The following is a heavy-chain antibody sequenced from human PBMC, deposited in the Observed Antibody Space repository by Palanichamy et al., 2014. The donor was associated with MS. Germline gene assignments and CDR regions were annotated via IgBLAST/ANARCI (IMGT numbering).Heavy chain of an antibody. CDR3: AREDLGGYSRP. J-gene: IGHJ5*02. D-gene: IGHD5-18*01. V-gene: IGHV1-3*01. CDR1: GYTFTSYA. Sequence: QVQLVQSGAEVKKPGASVKVSCKASGYTFTSYAIHWVRQAPGQRLEWMGYINAGNGNTKYSQMFQGRVTITRDTSASTAYMELSSLRSEDTAVYYCAREDLGGYSRPWGQGTLVTVSS. CDR2: INAGNGNT.